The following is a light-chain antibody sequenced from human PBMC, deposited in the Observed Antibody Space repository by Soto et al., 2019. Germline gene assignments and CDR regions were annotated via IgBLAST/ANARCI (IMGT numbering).Light chain of an antibody. J-gene: IGKJ5*01. CDR1: QSVSSSY. CDR2: GTS. Sequence: EIVLTQSPGTLSLSPGERATLSCRASQSVSSSYLAWYQQRPGQAPRLLIYGTSSRATGIPDRFSGSGSGTDFTLTISRLKPEDFAVYYCQQYGSSPLATFGQGTRLEIK. V-gene: IGKV3-20*01. CDR3: QQYGSSPLAT.